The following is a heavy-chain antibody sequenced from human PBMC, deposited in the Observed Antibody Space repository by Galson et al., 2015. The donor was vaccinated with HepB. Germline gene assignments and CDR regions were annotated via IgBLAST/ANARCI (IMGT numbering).Heavy chain of an antibody. CDR2: IYPGDSDT. CDR1: GYSFTSYW. J-gene: IGHJ6*03. D-gene: IGHD5-18*01. V-gene: IGHV5-51*01. CDR3: ARQEEDTAMDGEELEGYYYYMDV. Sequence: QSGAEVKKPGESLKISCKGSGYSFTSYWIGWVRQMPGKGLEWMGIIYPGDSDTRYSPSFQGQVTISADKSISTAYLQWSSLKASDTAMYYCARQEEDTAMDGEELEGYYYYMDVWGKGTTVTVSS.